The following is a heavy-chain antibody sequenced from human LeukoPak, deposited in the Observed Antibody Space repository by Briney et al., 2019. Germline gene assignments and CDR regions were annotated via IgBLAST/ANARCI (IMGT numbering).Heavy chain of an antibody. J-gene: IGHJ5*02. Sequence: SETLSLTCTVSGGSISSYYWSWIRQPPGKGLEWIGYIFYNGNTNYNPSLKSRVTISVDTSRNEFSLKLSSVTAADTAVYYCARDLNGSYGRWLDPWGPGTLVTVSS. CDR3: ARDLNGSYGRWLDP. CDR1: GGSISSYY. V-gene: IGHV4-59*01. CDR2: IFYNGNT. D-gene: IGHD1-26*01.